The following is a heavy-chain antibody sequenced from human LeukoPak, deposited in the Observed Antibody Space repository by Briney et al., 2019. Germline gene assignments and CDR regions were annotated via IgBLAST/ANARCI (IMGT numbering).Heavy chain of an antibody. J-gene: IGHJ4*02. D-gene: IGHD6-25*01. CDR3: ARVRGGFYSSGWEVGFDY. CDR1: GYTFTGYY. Sequence: ASVKVSCKASGYTFTGYYMHWVLQAPGQGLEWMGWINPNSGGTNYAQKFQGRVTMTRDTSISTAYMELSRLRSDDTAVYYCARVRGGFYSSGWEVGFDYWGQGTLVTVSS. V-gene: IGHV1-2*02. CDR2: INPNSGGT.